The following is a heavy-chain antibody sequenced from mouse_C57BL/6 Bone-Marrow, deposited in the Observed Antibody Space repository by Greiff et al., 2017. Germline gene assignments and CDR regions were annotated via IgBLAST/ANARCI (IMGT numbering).Heavy chain of an antibody. V-gene: IGHV5-6*02. J-gene: IGHJ3*01. CDR1: GFTFSSYG. D-gene: IGHD4-1*01. CDR3: ARHAGWFAY. CDR2: ISSGGSYT. Sequence: DVMLVESGGDLVKPGGSLKLSCAASGFTFSSYGMSWVRQTPDKRLEWVATISSGGSYTYYPDSVKGRFTISRDNAKNTLYLQMSSLKSEDTAMYYCARHAGWFAYWGQGTLVTVSA.